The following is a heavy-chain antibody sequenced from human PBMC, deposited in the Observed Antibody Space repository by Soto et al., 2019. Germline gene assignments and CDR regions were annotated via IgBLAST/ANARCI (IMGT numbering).Heavy chain of an antibody. CDR2: ISGTGGST. CDR3: AKRLLYSTSWSDFDY. J-gene: IGHJ4*02. D-gene: IGHD6-13*01. V-gene: IGHV3-23*01. Sequence: GGSLRLSCAASGFTFSTYAMNWVRQAPGKGLEWVSAISGTGGSTYYEDSVKGRFTISRDNPKNTLYLQMNSLRAEDTAIYYCAKRLLYSTSWSDFDYWGQGTLVTVSS. CDR1: GFTFSTYA.